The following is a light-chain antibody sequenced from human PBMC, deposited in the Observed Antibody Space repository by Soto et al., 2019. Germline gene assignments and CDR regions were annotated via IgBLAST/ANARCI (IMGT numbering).Light chain of an antibody. CDR3: QQYESSLFT. Sequence: EIVLTQSPGTLSLSPGERATLSCRTSQSVSNNYLAWYQQKPGQAPRLLIYVVSNTATGIPDRFRGGGSGTDFTLTISRLETEDFAMYYCQQYESSLFTFGQGTKLEI. CDR2: VVS. CDR1: QSVSNNY. J-gene: IGKJ2*01. V-gene: IGKV3-20*01.